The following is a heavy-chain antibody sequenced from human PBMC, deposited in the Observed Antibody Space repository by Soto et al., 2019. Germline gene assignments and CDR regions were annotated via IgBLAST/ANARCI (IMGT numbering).Heavy chain of an antibody. CDR2: IIPLFNVA. CDR3: ATSGRDVLGYDYNVTEGLHI. D-gene: IGHD4-4*01. Sequence: QVQLVQSGPEVKKPGSSVKVSCEASGGTFSNFAVNWVRQAPGQGLEWVGGIIPLFNVAKYAQKFEGRVTIVAADSKRTAYMDLSSMTSDDSAVYSCATSGRDVLGYDYNVTEGLHIWGQGILVTVSS. J-gene: IGHJ3*02. V-gene: IGHV1-69*01. CDR1: GGTFSNFA.